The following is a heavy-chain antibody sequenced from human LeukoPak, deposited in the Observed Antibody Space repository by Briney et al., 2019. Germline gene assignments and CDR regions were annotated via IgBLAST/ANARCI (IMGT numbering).Heavy chain of an antibody. D-gene: IGHD4-11*01. J-gene: IGHJ4*02. Sequence: PGGSLRLSCAASGLTFSSSGMNWVRQAPGKGLEWVSFIDSSSGYIYYADSVKGRFTISRDNARNSLFLQMYSLRAEATAVYYFERDTSQGNTVTYFDNWGQGTLVTVST. CDR3: ERDTSQGNTVTYFDN. CDR1: GLTFSSSG. V-gene: IGHV3-21*01. CDR2: IDSSSGYI.